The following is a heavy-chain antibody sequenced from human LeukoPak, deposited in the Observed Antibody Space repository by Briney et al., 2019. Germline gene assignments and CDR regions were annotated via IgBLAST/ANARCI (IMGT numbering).Heavy chain of an antibody. Sequence: GVPLTLSCSASGFTFNTYAMHWVRQAPGKELEYVSAISINRGSTYYADSVKGTFTISRDNSKNTLYLQMSSLRAEDTAVYYCVKGHCSSTSCYYYYGMDVWGKGTTVTASS. CDR2: ISINRGST. J-gene: IGHJ6*04. D-gene: IGHD2-2*01. CDR3: VKGHCSSTSCYYYYGMDV. V-gene: IGHV3-64D*06. CDR1: GFTFNTYA.